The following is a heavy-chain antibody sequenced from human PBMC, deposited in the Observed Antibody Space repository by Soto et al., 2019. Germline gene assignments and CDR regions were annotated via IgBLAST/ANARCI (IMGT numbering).Heavy chain of an antibody. J-gene: IGHJ6*03. D-gene: IGHD5-12*01. V-gene: IGHV4-59*08. CDR2: IYYSGST. CDR3: ATLRRLRGYSGYDSDYYYYYYMDV. Sequence: SETLSLTCTVSGGSISSYYWSWIRQPPGKGLEWIRYIYYSGSTNYNPSLKSRVTISVDTSKNQFSLKLSSVTAADTAVYYCATLRRLRGYSGYDSDYYYYYYMDVWGKGTTVTVSS. CDR1: GGSISSYY.